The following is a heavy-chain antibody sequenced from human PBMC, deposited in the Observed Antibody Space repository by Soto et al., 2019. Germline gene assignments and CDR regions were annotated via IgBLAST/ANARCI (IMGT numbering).Heavy chain of an antibody. CDR1: GGSISSSSYY. D-gene: IGHD2-15*01. J-gene: IGHJ6*02. CDR3: ASQSPGGHADIVVVVAATRGMVV. V-gene: IGHV4-39*01. CDR2: IYYSGST. Sequence: QLQLQESGPGLVKPSETLSLTCTVSGGSISSSSYYWGWIRQPPGKGLEWIGSIYYSGSTYYNPSLKSRVTLSVDTSKIQFSLKLSSVTAAETAVYYCASQSPGGHADIVVVVAATRGMVVWGQGTTVTVSS.